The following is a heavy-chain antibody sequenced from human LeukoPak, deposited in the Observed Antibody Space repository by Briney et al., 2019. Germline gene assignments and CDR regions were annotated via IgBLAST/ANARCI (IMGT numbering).Heavy chain of an antibody. J-gene: IGHJ4*02. CDR3: ARDRGELLFRGVDY. CDR2: ISTYNGYT. Sequence: PWASVTVSCKASGYTFTSYGLSWVRRAPGQGLEWMGYISTYNGYTAYAQKLQGRVTMTTDTSTTTAYMELRSLRSDDTAVYYCARDRGELLFRGVDYWGQGTLVTVSS. D-gene: IGHD1-26*01. V-gene: IGHV1-18*01. CDR1: GYTFTSYG.